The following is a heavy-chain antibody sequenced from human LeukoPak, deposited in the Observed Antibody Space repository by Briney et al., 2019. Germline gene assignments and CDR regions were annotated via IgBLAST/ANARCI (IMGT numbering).Heavy chain of an antibody. CDR2: ISSSGGTI. D-gene: IGHD1-1*01. CDR3: ARVQLERLDY. J-gene: IGHJ4*02. CDR1: GFTFSSYE. Sequence: GGSLRLSCAASGFTFSSYEMDWVRQAPGKGLEWVSYISSSGGTIYYADSVKGRFTISRDNAKNSLYLQMNSLRAEDTAVYYCARVQLERLDYWGQGTLVTVSS. V-gene: IGHV3-48*03.